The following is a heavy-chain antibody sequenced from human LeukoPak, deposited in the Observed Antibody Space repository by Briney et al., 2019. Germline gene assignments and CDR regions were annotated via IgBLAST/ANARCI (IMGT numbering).Heavy chain of an antibody. Sequence: SETLSLTCTVSGGSISSSSYYWGWIRQPPGKGLEWIGSIYYSGSTYYNPSLKGRVTISVDTSKNQFSLKLSSVTAADTAVYYCARHSDGYSGYDYPYYYYGMDVWGQGTTVTVSS. CDR2: IYYSGST. V-gene: IGHV4-39*01. CDR1: GGSISSSSYY. J-gene: IGHJ6*02. D-gene: IGHD5-12*01. CDR3: ARHSDGYSGYDYPYYYYGMDV.